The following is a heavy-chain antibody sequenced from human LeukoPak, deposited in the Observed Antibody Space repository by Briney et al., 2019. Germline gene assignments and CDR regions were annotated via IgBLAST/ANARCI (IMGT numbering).Heavy chain of an antibody. Sequence: SETLSLTCTVSGGSISSSSYYWSWIRQPPGKGLEWIGSIYYSRSTYYNPSLKSRVTISVDTSKNQFSLKLSSVTAADTAVYYCAREPLGIVGATSSWFDPWGQGTLVTVSS. CDR2: IYYSRST. D-gene: IGHD1-26*01. CDR1: GGSISSSSYY. V-gene: IGHV4-39*07. J-gene: IGHJ5*02. CDR3: AREPLGIVGATSSWFDP.